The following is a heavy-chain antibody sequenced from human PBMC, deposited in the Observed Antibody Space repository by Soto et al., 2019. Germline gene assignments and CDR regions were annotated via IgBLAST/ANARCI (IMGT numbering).Heavy chain of an antibody. Sequence: PGGSLRLSCAASGFIFFSYSMSWVRQAPGKGLEWVSAISGNDNRTHYADSVKGRFTISRDNSKNTVYLQMNSLRAGDTAVYYCVKDEYNWKYGLFGYWGQGTSVTVSS. D-gene: IGHD1-7*01. CDR1: GFIFFSYS. CDR2: ISGNDNRT. CDR3: VKDEYNWKYGLFGY. V-gene: IGHV3-23*01. J-gene: IGHJ4*02.